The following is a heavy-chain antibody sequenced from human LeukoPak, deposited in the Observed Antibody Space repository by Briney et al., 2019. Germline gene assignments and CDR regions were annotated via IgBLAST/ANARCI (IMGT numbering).Heavy chain of an antibody. D-gene: IGHD1-20*01. CDR3: TIVHFDYKWNDELGY. V-gene: IGHV3-15*01. Sequence: GGSLRLSCAASGFTFSNAWMSWVRQAPGMGLEWVGRIYSKTDGGTTDYAAPVRGRFTISTDDSKNTLYVQMNSLKTEDTAVYYCTIVHFDYKWNDELGYWGQGTLVTVSS. CDR1: GFTFSNAW. J-gene: IGHJ4*02. CDR2: IYSKTDGGTT.